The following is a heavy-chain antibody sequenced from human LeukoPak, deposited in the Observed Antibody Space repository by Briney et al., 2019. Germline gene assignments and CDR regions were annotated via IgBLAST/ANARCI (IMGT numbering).Heavy chain of an antibody. V-gene: IGHV3-30*02. Sequence: QPGGSLRLSCAASGFTFSGYGMHWVRQAPGKGLEWVAFIHYDGARSYYADSVKGRFTISRDNSKNTLYLQMNSLRAEDTAVYYCAKGSVSIAAAGPEYWGQGTLVTVSS. J-gene: IGHJ4*02. D-gene: IGHD6-13*01. CDR1: GFTFSGYG. CDR2: IHYDGARS. CDR3: AKGSVSIAAAGPEY.